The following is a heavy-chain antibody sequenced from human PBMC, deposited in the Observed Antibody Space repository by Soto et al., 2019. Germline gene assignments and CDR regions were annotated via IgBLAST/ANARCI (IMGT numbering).Heavy chain of an antibody. J-gene: IGHJ4*02. CDR2: IYWDDDK. CDR3: SHRDGSGWYDYFDY. V-gene: IGHV2-5*02. Sequence: QITLKESGPTLVKPTQTLTLTCTFSGFSLSSSGVGVVWIRQPPENALEWLAIIYWDDDKRHSPSLKSRLTIPKDTSKNQVVLTMTDMDPVDTATYYCSHRDGSGWYDYFDYWGQGILVTVSS. CDR1: GFSLSSSGVG. D-gene: IGHD6-19*01.